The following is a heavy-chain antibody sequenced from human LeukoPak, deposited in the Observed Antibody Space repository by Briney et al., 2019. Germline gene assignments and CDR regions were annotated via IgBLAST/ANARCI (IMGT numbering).Heavy chain of an antibody. J-gene: IGHJ4*02. CDR1: GYTFTGYF. CDR3: ARNKEGKSLDY. V-gene: IGHV1-2*02. CDR2: INPNSGGT. Sequence: ASVKVSCKASGYTFTGYFMHWVRQAPGQGLEWMGWINPNSGGTNFAQKFQGRVTMTRDTSISTAYMELSRLRFDDTAVYYCARNKEGKSLDYWGQGTLVTVSS.